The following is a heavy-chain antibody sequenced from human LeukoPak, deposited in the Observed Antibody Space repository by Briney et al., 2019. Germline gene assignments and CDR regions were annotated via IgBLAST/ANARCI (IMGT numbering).Heavy chain of an antibody. D-gene: IGHD3-10*01. CDR1: GGSISSYY. V-gene: IGHV4-39*01. CDR2: IYYSGST. CDR3: ARRRVGYAFDI. Sequence: SETLSLTCTVSGGSISSYYWSWIRQPPGKGLEWIGSIYYSGSTYYNPSLKSRVTISVDTSKNQFSLKLSSVTAADTAVYYCARRRVGYAFDIWGQGTMVTVSS. J-gene: IGHJ3*02.